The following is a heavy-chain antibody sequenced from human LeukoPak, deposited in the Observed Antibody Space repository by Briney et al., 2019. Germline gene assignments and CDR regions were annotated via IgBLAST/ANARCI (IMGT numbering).Heavy chain of an antibody. Sequence: ASVKVSCKASGYTFTGYYMHWVRQAPGQGLEWMGWINPNSGGTNYAQKFQGRVTMTRDTSISTAYMELSRLRSDDTAVYYCATSSTHCSSTSCYFFPPYEFDYWGQGTLVTVSS. D-gene: IGHD2-2*01. CDR1: GYTFTGYY. V-gene: IGHV1-2*02. CDR2: INPNSGGT. CDR3: ATSSTHCSSTSCYFFPPYEFDY. J-gene: IGHJ4*02.